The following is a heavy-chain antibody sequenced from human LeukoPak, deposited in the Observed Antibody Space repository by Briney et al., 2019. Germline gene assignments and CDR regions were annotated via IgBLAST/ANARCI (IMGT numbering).Heavy chain of an antibody. CDR1: GFTFSSYS. V-gene: IGHV3-21*01. D-gene: IGHD2-21*01. CDR3: ARDTNSAGAYFDY. Sequence: GGSLRLSCAASGFTFSSYSMNWVRQAPGKGLEWVSSISSSSSYIYYADSVKGRFTIPRDNAKNSLYLQMNSIRAEDTAVYYCARDTNSAGAYFDYWGQGTLVTVSS. J-gene: IGHJ4*02. CDR2: ISSSSSYI.